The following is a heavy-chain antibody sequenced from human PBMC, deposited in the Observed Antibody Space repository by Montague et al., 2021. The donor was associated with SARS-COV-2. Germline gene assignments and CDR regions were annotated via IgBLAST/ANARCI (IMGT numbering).Heavy chain of an antibody. CDR2: TYYRSKWNS. CDR3: VRYSGWFYFDF. D-gene: IGHD6-19*01. V-gene: IGHV6-1*01. Sequence: CAISGDSVGSNRLSCSSIRHSPSRRFDRLGGTYYRSKWNSDYAPSVRGRLTVNPDASKNEFSLELNYVTPEDTAVYYCVRYSGWFYFDFWGQGTLVTVSS. CDR1: GDSVGSNRLS. J-gene: IGHJ4*02.